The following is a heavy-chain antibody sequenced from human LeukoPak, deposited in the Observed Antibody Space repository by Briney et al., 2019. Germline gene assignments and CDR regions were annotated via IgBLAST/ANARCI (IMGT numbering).Heavy chain of an antibody. V-gene: IGHV3-7*01. CDR1: GFTFSDYT. Sequence: GGSLRLSCTASGFTFSDYTMSWVRQAPGKGLEWVANIKQDGSEKYYVDSVKGRFTISRDNAKNPLYLQMNSLRAEDTAVYYCARKNGLDYWGQGTLVTVSS. CDR2: IKQDGSEK. J-gene: IGHJ4*02. CDR3: ARKNGLDY.